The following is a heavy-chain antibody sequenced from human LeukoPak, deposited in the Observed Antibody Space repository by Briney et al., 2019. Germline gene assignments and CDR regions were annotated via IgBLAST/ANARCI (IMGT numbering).Heavy chain of an antibody. V-gene: IGHV3-73*01. J-gene: IGHJ4*02. CDR2: IRSKANSYAT. Sequence: GGSLKLSCAASGFTFSGSAMHWVRQASGKGLEWVGRIRSKANSYATAYAASVKGRFTISRNDSKNTAYLQMNSLKTEDTAVYYCTRPPSRPYCSSTSCYSDDYWGQGTLVTVSS. CDR3: TRPPSRPYCSSTSCYSDDY. D-gene: IGHD2-2*01. CDR1: GFTFSGSA.